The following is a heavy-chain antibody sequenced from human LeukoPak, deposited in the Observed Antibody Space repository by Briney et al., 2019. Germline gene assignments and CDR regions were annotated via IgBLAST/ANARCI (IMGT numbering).Heavy chain of an antibody. V-gene: IGHV4-59*08. CDR1: GGSISSYY. CDR3: ARHEGGEVATTFDY. Sequence: SETLSLTCTVSGGSISSYYWSWIRQPPGKGLEWIGYIYYSGSTNYNPSLKSRVTISVDTSKNQFSLKLSSVTAADTAVYYCARHEGGEVATTFDYWGQGTLVTVSS. J-gene: IGHJ4*02. CDR2: IYYSGST. D-gene: IGHD5-12*01.